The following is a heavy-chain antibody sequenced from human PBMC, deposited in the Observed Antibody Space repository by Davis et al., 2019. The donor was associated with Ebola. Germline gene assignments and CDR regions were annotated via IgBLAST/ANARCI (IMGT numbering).Heavy chain of an antibody. CDR2: IYPGDSET. CDR1: GYSFTSYW. Sequence: GESLKISCKGSGYSFTSYWIAWVRQMPGKGLECMGIIYPGDSETRYSPSFQGQVTISADKSITTAYLQWSSLKASDTAVYYCARSEALYGYFDYWGQGTLVTVSS. D-gene: IGHD2-2*03. V-gene: IGHV5-51*01. J-gene: IGHJ4*02. CDR3: ARSEALYGYFDY.